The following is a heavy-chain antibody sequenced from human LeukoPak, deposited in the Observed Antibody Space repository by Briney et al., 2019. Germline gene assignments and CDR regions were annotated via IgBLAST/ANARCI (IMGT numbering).Heavy chain of an antibody. Sequence: PSETLSLTCTVSGGSISSSSYYWGWIRQPPGKGLERIGSIYYSGSTYYNPSLKSRVTISVDTSKNQFSLKLSSVTAADTAVYYCARRDCSGGSCYSRYYYYYMDVWGKGTTVTVSS. D-gene: IGHD2-15*01. V-gene: IGHV4-39*01. CDR2: IYYSGST. J-gene: IGHJ6*03. CDR3: ARRDCSGGSCYSRYYYYYMDV. CDR1: GGSISSSSYY.